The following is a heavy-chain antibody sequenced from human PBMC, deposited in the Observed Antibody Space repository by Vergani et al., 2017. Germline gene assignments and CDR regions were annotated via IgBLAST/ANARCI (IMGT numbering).Heavy chain of an antibody. Sequence: QVQLQQWGAGLLKPSDTLSLTCAVYGGSFSGYYWSWIRQPPGKGLEWIGEINHSGSTNYNPSLKSRVTISVDTSKNQFSLKLSSVTAADTAVYYCARSIHLNGARFSVWGQGTMVTVSS. CDR1: GGSFSGYY. D-gene: IGHD1-1*01. V-gene: IGHV4-34*01. CDR3: ARSIHLNGARFSV. CDR2: INHSGST. J-gene: IGHJ3*01.